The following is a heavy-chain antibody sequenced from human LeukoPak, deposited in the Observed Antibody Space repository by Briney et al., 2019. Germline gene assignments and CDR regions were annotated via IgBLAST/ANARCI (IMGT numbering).Heavy chain of an antibody. J-gene: IGHJ3*02. CDR1: GFTFSSYE. CDR2: ISSSGSTI. CDR3: ARALPGRYYDSSGSAFDI. Sequence: PGGSLRLSCAASGFTFSSYEMNWVRQAPGKGLEWVSYISSSGSTIYYADPVKGRFTISRDNAKNSLYLQMNSLRAEDTAVYYCARALPGRYYDSSGSAFDIWGQGTMVTVTS. D-gene: IGHD3-22*01. V-gene: IGHV3-48*03.